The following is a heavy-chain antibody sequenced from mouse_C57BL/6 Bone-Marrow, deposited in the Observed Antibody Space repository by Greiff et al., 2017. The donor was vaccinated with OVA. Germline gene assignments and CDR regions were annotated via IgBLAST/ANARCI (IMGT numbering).Heavy chain of an antibody. V-gene: IGHV5-4*01. CDR2: ISDGGSYT. CDR1: GFTFSSYA. Sequence: DVMLVESGGGLVKPGGSLKLSCAASGFTFSSYAMSWVRQTPEKRLEWVATISDGGSYTYYPDNVKGRFTISRDNAKNNLYLQMSHLKSEDTAMYYCARDAPGAYSGQGTLVTVSA. J-gene: IGHJ3*01. CDR3: ARDAPGAY.